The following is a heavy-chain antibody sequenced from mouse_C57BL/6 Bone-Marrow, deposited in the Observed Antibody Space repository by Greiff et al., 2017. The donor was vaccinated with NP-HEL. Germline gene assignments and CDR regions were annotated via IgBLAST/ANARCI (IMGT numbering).Heavy chain of an antibody. D-gene: IGHD1-1*01. CDR2: IDPNSGGT. CDR3: ARYYSGSSSFDY. J-gene: IGHJ2*01. V-gene: IGHV1-72*01. CDR1: GYTFTSYL. Sequence: QVQLQQPGAELVKPGASVKLSCKASGYTFTSYLMHWVKQRPGRGLEWIGRIDPNSGGTKYNEKFKSKATLTVDKPSSTAYMQLNSLTSEDSAVYYCARYYSGSSSFDYWGQGTPLTVSS.